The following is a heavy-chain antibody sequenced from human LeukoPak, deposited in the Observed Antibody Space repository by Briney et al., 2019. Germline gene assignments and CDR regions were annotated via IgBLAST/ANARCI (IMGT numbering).Heavy chain of an antibody. CDR3: AKYSTEYGGNSRVYFDY. CDR2: ISGSGGST. CDR1: GFTFSSYA. D-gene: IGHD4-23*01. J-gene: IGHJ4*02. V-gene: IGHV3-23*01. Sequence: PGGSLRLSCAASGFTFSSYAMSWVRQAPGKGLEWVSAISGSGGSTYYADSVKGRFTISRDNSKNTLYLQMNSLRAEDTAVYYCAKYSTEYGGNSRVYFDYWGQGTLVTVSS.